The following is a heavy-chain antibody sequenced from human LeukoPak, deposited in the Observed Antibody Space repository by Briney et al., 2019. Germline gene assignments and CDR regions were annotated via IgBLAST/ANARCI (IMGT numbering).Heavy chain of an antibody. J-gene: IGHJ5*02. D-gene: IGHD1-1*01. CDR2: IYYSGST. CDR1: GGSISISSGGYY. V-gene: IGHV4-31*03. Sequence: SETLSLTCTVSGGSISISSGGYYWSWIRQHPGKGLEWIGYIYYSGSTYYNPSLESRVIISVDMSKNQFSLKLSSVTAADTAVYYCARAQGDDGNLDPWGQGTLVTVSS. CDR3: ARAQGDDGNLDP.